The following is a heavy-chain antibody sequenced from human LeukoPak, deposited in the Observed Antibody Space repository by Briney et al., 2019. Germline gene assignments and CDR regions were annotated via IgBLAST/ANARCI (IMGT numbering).Heavy chain of an antibody. Sequence: SETLSLTCTVSGGSISSYYWSWIRQPPGKGLEWIGDIYYSGSTNYNPSLKSRVTISVDTSKNQFSLKLSSVTAADTAVYYYARSKNYSDSSGYYHFDYWGQGTLVTVSS. V-gene: IGHV4-59*01. CDR2: IYYSGST. J-gene: IGHJ4*02. D-gene: IGHD3-22*01. CDR3: ARSKNYSDSSGYYHFDY. CDR1: GGSISSYY.